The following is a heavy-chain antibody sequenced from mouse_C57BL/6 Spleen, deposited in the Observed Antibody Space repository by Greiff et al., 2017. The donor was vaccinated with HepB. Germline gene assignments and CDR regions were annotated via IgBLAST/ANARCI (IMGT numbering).Heavy chain of an antibody. CDR2: ISYDGSN. CDR3: AREGYYDYDEDYFDY. CDR1: GYSITSGYY. J-gene: IGHJ2*01. D-gene: IGHD2-4*01. Sequence: EVKVEESGPGLVKPSQSLSLTCSVTGYSITSGYYWNWIRQFPGNKLEWMGYISYDGSNNYNPSLKNRISITRDTSKNQFFLKLNSVTTEDTATYYCAREGYYDYDEDYFDYWGQGTTLTVSS. V-gene: IGHV3-6*01.